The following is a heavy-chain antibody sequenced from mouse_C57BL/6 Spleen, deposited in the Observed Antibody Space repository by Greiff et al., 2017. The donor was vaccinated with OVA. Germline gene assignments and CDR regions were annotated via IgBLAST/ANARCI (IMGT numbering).Heavy chain of an antibody. CDR2: IYPGSGST. D-gene: IGHD2-4*01. Sequence: QVQLKQPGAELVKPGASVKMSCKASGYTFTSYWITWVKQRPGQGLEWIGDIYPGSGSTNYNEKFKSKATLTVDTSSSTAYMQLSSLTSEDSAVYYCARGGDDYDGDWGQGTTLTVSS. J-gene: IGHJ2*01. CDR1: GYTFTSYW. V-gene: IGHV1-55*01. CDR3: ARGGDDYDGD.